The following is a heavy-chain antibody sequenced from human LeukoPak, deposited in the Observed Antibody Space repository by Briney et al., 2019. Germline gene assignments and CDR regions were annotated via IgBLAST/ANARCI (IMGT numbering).Heavy chain of an antibody. J-gene: IGHJ6*02. CDR3: AGAPDIVVVPAALNYYYYYGMDV. V-gene: IGHV3-30-3*01. D-gene: IGHD2-2*01. CDR2: ISYDASNK. Sequence: GGSLRLSCAASGFTFSSYAMHWARQAPGKGLERVAVISYDASNKYYADSVKGRFTISRDNSKNTLYLQMNSLRAEDTAVYYCAGAPDIVVVPAALNYYYYYGMDVWGQGTTVTVSS. CDR1: GFTFSSYA.